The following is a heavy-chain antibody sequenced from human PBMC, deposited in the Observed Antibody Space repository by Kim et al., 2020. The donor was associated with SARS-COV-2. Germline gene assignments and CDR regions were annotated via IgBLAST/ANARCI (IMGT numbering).Heavy chain of an antibody. J-gene: IGHJ4*02. V-gene: IGHV3-15*01. CDR3: TTDGGDNEDTGGLWFGYYDY. Sequence: GGSLRLSCAASGFTFSNAWMSWVRQAPGKGLEWVGRIKSKTDGGTTDYAAPVKGRFTISRDDSKNTLYLQMNSLKTEDTAVYYCTTDGGDNEDTGGLWFGYYDYWGQGTLVTVSS. CDR2: IKSKTDGGTT. CDR1: GFTFSNAW. D-gene: IGHD3-10*01.